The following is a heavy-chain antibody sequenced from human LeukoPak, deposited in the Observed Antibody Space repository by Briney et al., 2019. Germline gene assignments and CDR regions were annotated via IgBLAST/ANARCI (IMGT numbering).Heavy chain of an antibody. Sequence: GGSLRLSCAASGFSISGYWMHWVRQAAGEGLVWVSRMNSGGTTINYADSVKGRFTISRDNVDNTLHLQMNSLRVEDTAVYYCIREVQVRASASLGLWGQGTLATVSS. CDR1: GFSISGYW. V-gene: IGHV3-74*01. CDR2: MNSGGTTI. CDR3: IREVQVRASASLGL. D-gene: IGHD3-16*01. J-gene: IGHJ4*01.